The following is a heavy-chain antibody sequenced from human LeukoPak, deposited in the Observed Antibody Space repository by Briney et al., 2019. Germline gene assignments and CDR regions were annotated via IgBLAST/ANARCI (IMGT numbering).Heavy chain of an antibody. J-gene: IGHJ5*02. D-gene: IGHD1-26*01. CDR1: GGSISSYY. Sequence: SETLSLTCTVSGGSISSYYWSWIRQPPGKGLEWIGYIYYSGSTNYNPSLKGRVTISVDTSKNQFSLKLSSVTAADTAVYYCARSYSGSLGWFDPWGQGTLVTVSS. CDR2: IYYSGST. CDR3: ARSYSGSLGWFDP. V-gene: IGHV4-59*01.